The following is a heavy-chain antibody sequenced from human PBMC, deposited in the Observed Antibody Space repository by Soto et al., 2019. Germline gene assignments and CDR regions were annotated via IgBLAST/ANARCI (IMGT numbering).Heavy chain of an antibody. CDR1: GFTFSSYA. V-gene: IGHV3-30-3*01. CDR3: ARVPRGPTALAGTDRGSYGMDV. CDR2: ISYDGSNK. Sequence: GGSLRLSCAASGFTFSSYAMHWVRQAPGKGLEWVAVISYDGSNKYYADSVKGRFTISRDNSKNTLYLQMNSLRAEDTAVYYCARVPRGPTALAGTDRGSYGMDVWGQGTTVTVSS. J-gene: IGHJ6*02. D-gene: IGHD6-19*01.